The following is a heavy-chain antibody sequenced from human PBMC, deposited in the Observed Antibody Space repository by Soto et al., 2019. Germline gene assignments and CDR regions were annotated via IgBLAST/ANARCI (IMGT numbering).Heavy chain of an antibody. Sequence: EVQLVESGGGLVQPGGSLRLSCAASGFIFSNYEMNWVRQAPGKGLQWVSFISPTGNKIYYGESVKGRFTISRDNAKNSVFLQMNSLTAEDTAVSFCARSFPRFTAPDSWGQGTLVTVAS. J-gene: IGHJ5*01. CDR2: ISPTGNKI. D-gene: IGHD2-21*02. CDR1: GFIFSNYE. V-gene: IGHV3-48*03. CDR3: ARSFPRFTAPDS.